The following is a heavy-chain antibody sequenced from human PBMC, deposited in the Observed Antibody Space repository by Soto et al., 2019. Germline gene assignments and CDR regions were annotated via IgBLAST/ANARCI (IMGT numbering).Heavy chain of an antibody. V-gene: IGHV1-69*13. CDR2: IIPMSGTP. CDR3: ARGPVGYYESGYYYYSFDK. CDR1: GGTFSSYG. Sequence: GASVKVSCKASGGTFSSYGISWVRQAPGQGLEWMGGIIPMSGTPNYAQKFQARVTITADESTSTADMELSSLRSEDTAVYYCARGPVGYYESGYYYYSFDKWGQGTLVTVSS. J-gene: IGHJ4*02. D-gene: IGHD3-22*01.